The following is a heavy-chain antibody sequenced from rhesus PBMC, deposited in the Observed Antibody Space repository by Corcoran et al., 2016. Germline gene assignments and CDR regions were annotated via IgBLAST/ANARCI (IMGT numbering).Heavy chain of an antibody. CDR1: GFTFSDYS. D-gene: IGHD6-19*01. CDR3: NADNLGL. V-gene: IGHV3S42*01. J-gene: IGHJ6*01. CDR2: INPCGEST. Sequence: EVQLVESGGGLAKPGGSLRLSCAASGFTFSDYSMDWVRQTGGNGPEWIASINPCGESTRYGDSVRGRFFSARDNSKNTIFLQMNTLRPDDTGVYYCNADNLGLWGQGVVVTVSS.